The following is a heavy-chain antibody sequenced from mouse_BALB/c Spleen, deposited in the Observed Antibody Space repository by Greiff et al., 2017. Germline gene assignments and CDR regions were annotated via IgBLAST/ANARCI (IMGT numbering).Heavy chain of an antibody. J-gene: IGHJ4*01. CDR1: GYTFTSYW. Sequence: DLVKPGASVKLSCKASGYTFTSYWINWIKQRPGQGLEWIGRIAPGSGSTYYNEMFKGKATLTVDTSSSTAYIQLSSLSSEDSAVYFCARRRDYYGSSYDYAMDYWGQGTSVTVSS. CDR2: IAPGSGST. V-gene: IGHV1S41*01. CDR3: ARRRDYYGSSYDYAMDY. D-gene: IGHD1-1*01.